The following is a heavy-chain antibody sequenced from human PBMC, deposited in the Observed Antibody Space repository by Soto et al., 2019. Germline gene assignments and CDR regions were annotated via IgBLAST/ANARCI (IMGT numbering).Heavy chain of an antibody. CDR2: IGTGSDT. CDR3: AKKYPGTRPFDY. Sequence: GGSLRLSCAASGFTFSSYAMGWVRQAPGKGLEWVSAIGTGSDTYYADSVKGRFTISRDNSKTTLYLQMNSLRAEDTALYYCAKKYPGTRPFDYWGQGTLVTVSS. D-gene: IGHD2-2*01. V-gene: IGHV3-23*01. CDR1: GFTFSSYA. J-gene: IGHJ4*02.